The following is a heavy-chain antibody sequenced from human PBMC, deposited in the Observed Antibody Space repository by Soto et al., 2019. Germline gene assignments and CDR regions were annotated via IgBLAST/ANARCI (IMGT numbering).Heavy chain of an antibody. Sequence: GGSLRLSCAASGFTFSDYYMSWIRQAPGKGLEWVSYISSSGSTIYYADSVKGRFTISRDNAKNSLYLQMNSLRAEDTAVYYCASEPIAARLDPDWFDPWGQGTLVTVSS. J-gene: IGHJ5*02. CDR2: ISSSGSTI. D-gene: IGHD6-6*01. CDR1: GFTFSDYY. CDR3: ASEPIAARLDPDWFDP. V-gene: IGHV3-11*01.